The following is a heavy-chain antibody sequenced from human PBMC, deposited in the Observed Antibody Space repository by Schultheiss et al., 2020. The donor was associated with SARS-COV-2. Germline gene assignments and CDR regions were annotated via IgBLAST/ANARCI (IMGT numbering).Heavy chain of an antibody. V-gene: IGHV4-61*08. CDR3: ARAVSYYTFFDY. Sequence: SQTLSLTCAVSGGSISSGGYSWSWIRQPPGKGLEWIGYIYSSGSTNYNPSLKSRVTMSVDTSKNQFSLKLTSVTAADTALYYCARAVSYYTFFDYWGQGTLVTVSS. CDR1: GGSISSGGYS. CDR2: IYSSGST. J-gene: IGHJ4*02. D-gene: IGHD3-22*01.